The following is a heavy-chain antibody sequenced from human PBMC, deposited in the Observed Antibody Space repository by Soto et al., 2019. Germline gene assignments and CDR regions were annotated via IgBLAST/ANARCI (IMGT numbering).Heavy chain of an antibody. CDR1: GFTFSNFA. CDR3: AKVCPNHSRIAMDD. CDR2: VSASGGST. Sequence: PGGSLRLSCAASGFTFSNFAMTWVRQAPGEGLEWVSIVSASGGSTYYADSVKGRFTISKDNSKNTLNLQMNSLKADVYSLEDSAKVCPNHSRIAMDDWGQGTTVTVSS. J-gene: IGHJ6*02. D-gene: IGHD2-15*01. V-gene: IGHV3-23*01.